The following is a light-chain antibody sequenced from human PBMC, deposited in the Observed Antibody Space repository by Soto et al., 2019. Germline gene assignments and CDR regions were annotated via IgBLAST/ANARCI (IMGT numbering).Light chain of an antibody. CDR3: HQRSNGPRDT. Sequence: EVVLTTAPDTLSLSPGEGASLSCRASQSVHTFLAWYQQKPGQPPRILIYGASTRAPGVPARFSGRGSGTDFTLSITSLESQDFSVYYWHQRSNGPRDTFGQGTRL. J-gene: IGKJ5*01. V-gene: IGKV3-11*01. CDR1: QSVHTF. CDR2: GAS.